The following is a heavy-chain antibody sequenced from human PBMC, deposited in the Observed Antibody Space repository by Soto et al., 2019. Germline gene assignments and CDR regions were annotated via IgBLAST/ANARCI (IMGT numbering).Heavy chain of an antibody. J-gene: IGHJ6*03. V-gene: IGHV1-8*01. CDR2: MNPNSGNT. D-gene: IGHD5-18*01. Sequence: ASVKVSCKASGYTFTSYDINWVRQATGQGLEWMGWMNPNSGNTGYAQKFQGRVTMTRNTSISTAYMELSSLRSEDTAVYYCARGRGYSYGSSYYYMDVWGQGTTVTVSS. CDR1: GYTFTSYD. CDR3: ARGRGYSYGSSYYYMDV.